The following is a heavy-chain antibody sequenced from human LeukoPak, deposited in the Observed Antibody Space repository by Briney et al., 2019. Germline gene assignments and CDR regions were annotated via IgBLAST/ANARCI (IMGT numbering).Heavy chain of an antibody. Sequence: SETLSLTCTVSGGSISSYYWSWIRQPPGKGLEWIGYIHYSGSTNYNPSLKSRVTISVDTSKNQFSLKLSSVTAADTAVYYCARGEVTASLDYWGQGTLVTVSS. CDR3: ARGEVTASLDY. J-gene: IGHJ4*02. V-gene: IGHV4-59*01. CDR1: GGSISSYY. D-gene: IGHD2-21*02. CDR2: IHYSGST.